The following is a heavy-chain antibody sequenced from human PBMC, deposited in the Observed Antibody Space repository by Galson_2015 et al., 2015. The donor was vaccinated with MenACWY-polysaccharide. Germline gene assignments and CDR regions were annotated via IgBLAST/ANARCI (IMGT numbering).Heavy chain of an antibody. CDR3: ARLLSIGGSSKGWFDP. CDR1: GYSFTSYW. V-gene: IGHV5-51*01. J-gene: IGHJ5*02. CDR2: IYPGDSDT. Sequence: QSGAEVKKPGESLKISCKGSGYSFTSYWIGWVRQMPGKGLEWMGIIYPGDSDTRHSPSFQGQVTISADKSISTAYLQWSSLKASDTAMYYCARLLSIGGSSKGWFDPWGQGTLVTVSS. D-gene: IGHD6-13*01.